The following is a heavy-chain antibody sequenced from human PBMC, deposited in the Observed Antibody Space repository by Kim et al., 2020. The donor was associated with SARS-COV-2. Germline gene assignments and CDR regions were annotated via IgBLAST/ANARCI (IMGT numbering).Heavy chain of an antibody. CDR1: GGSISSSSYY. J-gene: IGHJ4*02. V-gene: IGHV4-39*01. CDR3: ARSSNVLLWFGESNFDY. CDR2: IYYSGST. Sequence: SETLSLTCTVSGGSISSSSYYWGWIRQPPGKGLEWIGSIYYSGSTYYNPSLKSRVTISVDTSKNQFSLKLSSVTAADTAVYYCARSSNVLLWFGESNFDYWGQGTLVTVSS. D-gene: IGHD3-10*01.